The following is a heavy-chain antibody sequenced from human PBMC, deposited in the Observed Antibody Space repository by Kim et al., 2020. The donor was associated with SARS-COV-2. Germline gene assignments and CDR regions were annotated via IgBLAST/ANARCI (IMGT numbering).Heavy chain of an antibody. CDR2: IYYSGST. D-gene: IGHD3-22*01. Sequence: SETLSLTCTVSGGSISSYYWSWIRQPPGKGLEWIGYIYYSGSTNYNPSLKSRVTISVDTSKNQFSLKLSSVTAADTAVYYCARVFDSSGYYYATPSGAFDIWGQGTMVTVSS. CDR3: ARVFDSSGYYYATPSGAFDI. CDR1: GGSISSYY. V-gene: IGHV4-59*13. J-gene: IGHJ3*02.